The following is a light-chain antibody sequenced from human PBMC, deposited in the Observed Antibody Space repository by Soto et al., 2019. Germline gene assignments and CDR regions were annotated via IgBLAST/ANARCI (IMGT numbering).Light chain of an antibody. CDR3: QQTYGTPPT. CDR1: QSVNSN. Sequence: MTQSPATLSVSPGERATLSCRASQSVNSNLAWYQQKPGKAPELLISSASSLQSGVPSRFSGSGSGTDFTLTIGSLQREDFATYFCQQTYGTPPTFGQGTRVEI. CDR2: SAS. J-gene: IGKJ1*01. V-gene: IGKV1-39*01.